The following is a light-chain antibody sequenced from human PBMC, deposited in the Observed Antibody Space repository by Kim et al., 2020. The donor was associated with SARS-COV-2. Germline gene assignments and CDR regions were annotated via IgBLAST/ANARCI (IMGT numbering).Light chain of an antibody. CDR2: DAS. J-gene: IGKJ2*01. Sequence: DTQMKQSPSTLSASVGDRVTITCRASQSISRLLAWYQQKPGKAPELLIYDASTLQNGVPSRFSGSGSGTEFTLNISSLQPDDFATYFCQQYSSYSRTFGQGTKLEI. CDR1: QSISRL. V-gene: IGKV1-5*01. CDR3: QQYSSYSRT.